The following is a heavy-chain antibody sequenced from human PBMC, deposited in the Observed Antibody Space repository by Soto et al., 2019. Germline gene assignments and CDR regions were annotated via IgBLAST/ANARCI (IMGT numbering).Heavy chain of an antibody. CDR2: ISYDGSNK. CDR3: AKGRNYGMDV. J-gene: IGHJ6*02. CDR1: GFIFSSDG. V-gene: IGHV3-30*18. Sequence: QVLLVESGGGVVQPGRSLRLSCAASGFIFSSDGMHWVRQAPGKGLEWVAVISYDGSNKYYADSVKGRFTISRDNSKNTLYLQMNSLRAEDTAVYYCAKGRNYGMDVWGQGTTVTVSS.